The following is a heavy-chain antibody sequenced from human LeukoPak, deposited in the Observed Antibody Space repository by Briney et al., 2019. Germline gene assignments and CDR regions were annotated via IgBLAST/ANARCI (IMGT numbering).Heavy chain of an antibody. CDR3: ATYLNKRYCSSTSCYKDY. V-gene: IGHV3-21*01. Sequence: PGGSLRLSCAASGFTFSSYSMNWVRQAPGEGLEWVSSISSSSSYIYYADSVKGRFIICRDNAENSLYLQVNSLRGEDTAVYYCATYLNKRYCSSTSCYKDYWGQGTLVTVSS. D-gene: IGHD2-2*02. J-gene: IGHJ4*02. CDR1: GFTFSSYS. CDR2: ISSSSSYI.